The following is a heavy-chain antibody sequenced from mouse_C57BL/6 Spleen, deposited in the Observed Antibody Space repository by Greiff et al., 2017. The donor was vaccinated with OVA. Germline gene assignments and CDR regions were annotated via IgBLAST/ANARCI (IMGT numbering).Heavy chain of an antibody. D-gene: IGHD4-1*01. Sequence: QVQLQQPGAELVKPGASVKMSCKASGYTFPSYWITWVKPRPGQGLEWIGDIYPGSGSTNYNEKFKSKATLTVDTSSSTAYMQLSSLTSEDSAVYYCARKKPSGTMDYWGQGTSVTVSS. J-gene: IGHJ4*01. CDR2: IYPGSGST. CDR3: ARKKPSGTMDY. CDR1: GYTFPSYW. V-gene: IGHV1-55*01.